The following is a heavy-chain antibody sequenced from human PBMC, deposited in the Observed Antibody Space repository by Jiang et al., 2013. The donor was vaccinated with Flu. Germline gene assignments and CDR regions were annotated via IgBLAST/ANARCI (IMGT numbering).Heavy chain of an antibody. CDR3: ARLVYCSGGSCYPNWFDP. V-gene: IGHV4-34*01. D-gene: IGHD2-15*01. J-gene: IGHJ5*02. CDR2: INHSGST. Sequence: LLKPSETLSLTCAVYGGSFSGYYWSWIRQPPGKGLEWIGEINHSGSTNYNPSLKSRVTISVDTSKNQFSLKLSSVTAADTAVYYCARLVYCSGGSCYPNWFDPWGQGTLVTVSS. CDR1: GGSFSGYY.